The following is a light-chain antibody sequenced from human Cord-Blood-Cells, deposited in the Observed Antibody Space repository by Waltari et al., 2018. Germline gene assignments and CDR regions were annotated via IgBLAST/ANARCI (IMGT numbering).Light chain of an antibody. CDR1: PSISSY. J-gene: IGKJ1*01. Sequence: DIQMTQSPSSLSASVGDRVTITCRASPSISSYLNWYQQKPGKAPKLLIYAASSLQSGFPSRFSGSGSGTDFTLTISSLQPEDFATYYCQQSYSTPWTFGQGTKVEIK. CDR2: AAS. V-gene: IGKV1-39*01. CDR3: QQSYSTPWT.